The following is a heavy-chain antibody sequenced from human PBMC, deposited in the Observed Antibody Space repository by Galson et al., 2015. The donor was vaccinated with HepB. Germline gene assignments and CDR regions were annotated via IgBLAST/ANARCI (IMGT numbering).Heavy chain of an antibody. CDR2: IKQDESVK. J-gene: IGHJ4*02. CDR1: DFTFSDYW. D-gene: IGHD1-7*01. V-gene: IGHV3-7*03. CDR3: ARSGYNWNFPHGY. Sequence: SLRLSCAASDFTFSDYWMSWVRQAPGKGLEWVANIKQDESVKYYVDSVKGRFTVSRDNARNSLYLQMNSLRAEDTAIYYCARSGYNWNFPHGYWGQGALVTVSS.